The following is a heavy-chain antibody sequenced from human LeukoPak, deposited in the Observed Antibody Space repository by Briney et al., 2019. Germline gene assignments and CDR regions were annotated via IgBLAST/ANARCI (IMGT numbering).Heavy chain of an antibody. CDR1: GFTLSDYY. CDR2: SSSSGTTI. D-gene: IGHD3/OR15-3a*01. Sequence: GGSLKLSCAASGFTLSDYYMSWIRQAPGKGLEWVSYSSSSGTTIYYADSVKGRFAISRDNAKNSLYLQMNSLRAEDTAVYYCARRRDFIDYWGQGTLVTVSS. CDR3: ARRRDFIDY. V-gene: IGHV3-11*01. J-gene: IGHJ4*02.